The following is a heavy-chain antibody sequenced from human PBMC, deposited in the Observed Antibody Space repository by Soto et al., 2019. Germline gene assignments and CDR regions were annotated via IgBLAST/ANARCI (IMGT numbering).Heavy chain of an antibody. CDR1: GGSISSGGYY. CDR2: IYYSGST. D-gene: IGHD6-13*01. Sequence: PSETLSLTCTVSGGSISSGGYYWSWIRQHPGKGLEWIGYIYYSGSTYYNPSLKSRVTISVDTSKNQFSLKLSSVTAADTAVYYCATSIAAAVMGGPNWFDPWGQRTLVSVSS. V-gene: IGHV4-31*03. J-gene: IGHJ5*02. CDR3: ATSIAAAVMGGPNWFDP.